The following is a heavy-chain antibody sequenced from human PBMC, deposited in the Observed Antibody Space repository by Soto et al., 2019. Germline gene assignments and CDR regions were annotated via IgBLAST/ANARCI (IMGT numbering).Heavy chain of an antibody. D-gene: IGHD6-25*01. J-gene: IGHJ6*02. CDR2: VDWNSGST. CDR1: GFTFDDFA. Sequence: EVQLVESGGGLVQPGRSLRLSCAASGFTFDDFAMHWVRQAPGKGLEWVSGVDWNSGSTAYADSLKGRFTISRDNARNYLYLQTNSLRAEDTALYYCVKGRGSYEVKFGMDVWGQGTTVTVSS. V-gene: IGHV3-9*01. CDR3: VKGRGSYEVKFGMDV.